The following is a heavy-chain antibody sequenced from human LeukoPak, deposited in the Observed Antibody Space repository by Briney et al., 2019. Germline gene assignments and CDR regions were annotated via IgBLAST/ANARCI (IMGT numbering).Heavy chain of an antibody. J-gene: IGHJ5*02. CDR1: GYTFSSYD. V-gene: IGHV1-8*01. Sequence: ASVKVSCKASGYTFSSYDINWVRQATGQGLEWMGWMNPNSGNTGYAQKFQGRVTMTSNTSISTAYMELSSLRSEDTAVYYCAREFSEVPAGIGGIRWFDPWGQGTLVTVSS. D-gene: IGHD3-16*02. CDR3: AREFSEVPAGIGGIRWFDP. CDR2: MNPNSGNT.